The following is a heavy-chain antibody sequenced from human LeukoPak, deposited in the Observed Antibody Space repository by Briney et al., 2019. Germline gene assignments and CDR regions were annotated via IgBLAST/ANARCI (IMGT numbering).Heavy chain of an antibody. V-gene: IGHV1-2*02. CDR2: INPNSGGT. CDR3: ARRLTGVDY. Sequence: GASVKVSCKASGYTFTAYYMNWVRQAPGQGLEWMGWINPNSGGTNYARNFQGRVTMTRDTSISTVYMELNSLRSDDTAVYYCARRLTGVDYWGQGTQVTVSS. J-gene: IGHJ4*02. CDR1: GYTFTAYY. D-gene: IGHD7-27*01.